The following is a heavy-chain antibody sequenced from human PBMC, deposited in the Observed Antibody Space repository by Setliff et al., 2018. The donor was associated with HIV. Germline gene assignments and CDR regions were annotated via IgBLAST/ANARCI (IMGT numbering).Heavy chain of an antibody. V-gene: IGHV4-30-4*08. Sequence: SETLSLTCTVSGGSISSGDYYWSWIRQHPRKGLEWIGYIYYTGSTYYNPSLKSRGAMSVDTSKNQFSLRLSSVTAADTGVYYCARHRDPPGSRWIFYYYYMDLWGGGTTVTVSS. CDR2: IYYTGST. D-gene: IGHD6-13*01. CDR3: ARHRDPPGSRWIFYYYYMDL. J-gene: IGHJ6*03. CDR1: GGSISSGDYY.